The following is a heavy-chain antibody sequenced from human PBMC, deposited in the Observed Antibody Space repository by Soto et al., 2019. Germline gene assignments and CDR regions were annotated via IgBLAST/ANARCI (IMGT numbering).Heavy chain of an antibody. J-gene: IGHJ5*02. D-gene: IGHD5-12*01. CDR2: INAGNGNT. Sequence: PAEVPSTAPGYRSTIYYRRWVRQSHKQRLEWMGWINAGNGNTKYPQKFQGRVTITRDTSASTAYMELSSLRSEDTAVYYGARKTRDGYNSDTWFDPWGHGTLVTV. V-gene: IGHV1-3*01. CDR1: GYRSTIYY. CDR3: ARKTRDGYNSDTWFDP.